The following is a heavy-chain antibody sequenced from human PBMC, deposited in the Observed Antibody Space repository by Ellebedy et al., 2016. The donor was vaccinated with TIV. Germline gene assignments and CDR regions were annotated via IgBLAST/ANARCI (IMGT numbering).Heavy chain of an antibody. J-gene: IGHJ5*02. V-gene: IGHV3-48*04. Sequence: GESLKISCAASGFSLSDYAMNWVRQAPGKGLEWISYISGTSATIFYSDSVKGRFIVSRDDAINSLFLLMENLRAEDTATYYCARDAYRRREWWFDPWGQGTLVTVSS. CDR1: GFSLSDYA. CDR2: ISGTSATI. CDR3: ARDAYRRREWWFDP. D-gene: IGHD3-3*01.